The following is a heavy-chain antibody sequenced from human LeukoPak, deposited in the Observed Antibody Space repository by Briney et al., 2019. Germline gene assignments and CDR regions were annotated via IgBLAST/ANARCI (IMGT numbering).Heavy chain of an antibody. Sequence: ASVKVSCKASGYAFTSYDINWVRQATGQGLEWMGWMNPNSGNTGYAQKFQGRDTMTRNTSISTAYMELSSLRSEDTAVYYGARVTIFGVDSLDYWGQGTLVTVSS. V-gene: IGHV1-8*01. CDR1: GYAFTSYD. CDR2: MNPNSGNT. CDR3: ARVTIFGVDSLDY. J-gene: IGHJ4*02. D-gene: IGHD3-3*01.